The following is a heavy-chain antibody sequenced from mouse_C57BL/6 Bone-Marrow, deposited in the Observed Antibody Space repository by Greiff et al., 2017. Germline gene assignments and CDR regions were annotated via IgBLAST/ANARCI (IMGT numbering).Heavy chain of an antibody. CDR1: GYTFTSYW. Sequence: QVQLQQPGAELVKPGASVKLSCKASGYTFTSYWMQWVKQRPGQGLEWIEEIDPSDSYTNYNQKFKGKATLTVDTSSSTAYMQLSSLTSEDSAVYYCAREGYWGQGTTLTVSS. J-gene: IGHJ2*01. CDR3: AREGY. V-gene: IGHV1-50*01. CDR2: IDPSDSYT.